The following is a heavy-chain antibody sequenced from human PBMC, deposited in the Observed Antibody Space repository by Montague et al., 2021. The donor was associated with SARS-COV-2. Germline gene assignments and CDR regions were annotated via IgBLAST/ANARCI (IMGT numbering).Heavy chain of an antibody. Sequence: PALVKPTQTLTLTCTFSGFSLSTSGMCVSWIRQPPGKALEWLALIDWDDDKYYSTSLKTRLTISKDTSKNQVVLTMTNMDPVDTATYYCARMDMLTGDYAYGMDVWGQGTTVTVSS. J-gene: IGHJ6*02. D-gene: IGHD3-9*01. CDR1: GFSLSTSGMC. CDR2: IDWDDDK. V-gene: IGHV2-70*01. CDR3: ARMDMLTGDYAYGMDV.